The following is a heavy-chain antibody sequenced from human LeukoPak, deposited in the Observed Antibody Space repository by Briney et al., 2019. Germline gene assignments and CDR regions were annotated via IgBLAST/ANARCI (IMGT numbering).Heavy chain of an antibody. CDR2: IWYDGSNI. CDR3: ARARNDYDSNGFSLLDY. J-gene: IGHJ4*02. CDR1: GISFSSHG. D-gene: IGHD3-22*01. Sequence: GTSLRLSCAASGISFSSHGMDWVRQAAGQGLDWVPVIWYDGSNIYYADSVKGRFTISRDNSKNTLYLQMNSLRAEDTALYYCARARNDYDSNGFSLLDYWGQGTLVTVSS. V-gene: IGHV3-33*01.